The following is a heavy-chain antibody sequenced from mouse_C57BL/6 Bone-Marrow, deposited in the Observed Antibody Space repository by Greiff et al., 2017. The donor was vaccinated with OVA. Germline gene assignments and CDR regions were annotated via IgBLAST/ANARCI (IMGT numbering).Heavy chain of an antibody. D-gene: IGHD1-1*01. J-gene: IGHJ1*03. V-gene: IGHV1-19*01. CDR3: ARVGYYGPWYFDV. CDR2: INPYNGGT. Sequence: LQQSGPVLVKPGASVKMSCKASGYTFTDYYMNWVKQSHGKSLEWIGVINPYNGGTSYNQKFKGKATLTVDKSSSTAYMELNSLTSEDSAVYYCARVGYYGPWYFDVWGTGTTVTVSS. CDR1: GYTFTDYY.